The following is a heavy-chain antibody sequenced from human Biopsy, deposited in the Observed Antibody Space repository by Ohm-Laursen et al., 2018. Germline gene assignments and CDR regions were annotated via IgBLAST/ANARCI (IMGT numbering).Heavy chain of an antibody. J-gene: IGHJ3*02. V-gene: IGHV3-74*01. D-gene: IGHD3-22*01. CDR2: INTDGTTT. CDR1: GFTFSTYW. Sequence: SLRLSCSASGFTFSTYWMHWVRQVPGKGLVWVSRINTDGTTTAYADSVRGRFTISRDNAKNTLYLQMTSLRAEDTAFYYCARDDTSGGVAFDIWGRGTMVTVSS. CDR3: ARDDTSGGVAFDI.